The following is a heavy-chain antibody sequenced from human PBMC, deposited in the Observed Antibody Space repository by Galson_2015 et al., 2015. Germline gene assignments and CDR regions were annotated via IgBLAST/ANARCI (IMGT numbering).Heavy chain of an antibody. CDR3: ARRAYTNDAFDI. CDR2: ISTGGSTI. CDR1: GFTFSAYE. Sequence: SLRLSCAASGFTFSAYEMDWVRQAPGKGLEWVSYISTGGSTIYYADSVKGRFTISRDNAKNSLYLQMNSLRAEDTAVYYCARRAYTNDAFDIWGQGTMVTVAS. D-gene: IGHD3-16*01. V-gene: IGHV3-48*03. J-gene: IGHJ3*02.